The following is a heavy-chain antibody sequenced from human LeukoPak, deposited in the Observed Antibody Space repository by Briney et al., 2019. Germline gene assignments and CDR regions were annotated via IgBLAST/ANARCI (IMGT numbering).Heavy chain of an antibody. J-gene: IGHJ4*02. Sequence: GSLRLSCAASGFTFSSYSMNWVRQPPGKGLEWIGEINHSGSTNYNPSLKSRVTISVDTSKNQFSLKLSSVTAADTAVYYCARGRAGSSNDYWGQGTLVTVSS. CDR1: GFTFSSYS. D-gene: IGHD4-11*01. V-gene: IGHV4-34*01. CDR3: ARGRAGSSNDY. CDR2: INHSGST.